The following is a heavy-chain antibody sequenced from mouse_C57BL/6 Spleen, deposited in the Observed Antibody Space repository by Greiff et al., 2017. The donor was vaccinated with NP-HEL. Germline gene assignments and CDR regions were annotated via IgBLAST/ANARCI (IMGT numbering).Heavy chain of an antibody. CDR1: GYTFTSYW. J-gene: IGHJ3*01. Sequence: QVQLQQPGAELVKPGASVKVSCKASGYTFTSYWMHWVKQRPGQGLEWIGRIHPSDSVTNYNQKFKGKATLTVDKSSSTDYKQLSSLTSEDSAVYYFAKFYDYDGSWIAYWGQGTLVTVSA. V-gene: IGHV1-74*01. CDR3: AKFYDYDGSWIAY. CDR2: IHPSDSVT. D-gene: IGHD2-4*01.